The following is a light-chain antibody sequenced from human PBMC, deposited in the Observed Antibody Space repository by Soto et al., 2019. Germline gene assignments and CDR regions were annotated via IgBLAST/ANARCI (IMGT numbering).Light chain of an antibody. V-gene: IGLV2-14*01. CDR1: NSHVGGYNF. J-gene: IGLJ1*01. CDR3: SSYTSSSTLV. Sequence: QSALTQPAFVSGSPGQSITISCSETNSHVGGYNFVSWYQQHPGKVPKLMIYDVTNRPSGVSNRFSGSKSGNTASLTISGLQAEDEADYYCSSYTSSSTLVFGTGTKVTVL. CDR2: DVT.